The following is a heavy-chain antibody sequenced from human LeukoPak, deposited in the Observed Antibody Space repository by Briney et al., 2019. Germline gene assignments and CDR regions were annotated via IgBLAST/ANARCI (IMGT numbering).Heavy chain of an antibody. CDR2: ISSSSRSI. CDR1: GFTFSSYS. Sequence: GGSLRLSCAASGFTFSSYSMNWVRQAPGKRLEWVSYISSSSRSIYYADSVKGRSTISRDNANNSLSLQMNSLRDEDTAVYYCVLGSPFDYWGQGTLVTVSS. CDR3: VLGSPFDY. J-gene: IGHJ4*02. D-gene: IGHD3-10*01. V-gene: IGHV3-48*02.